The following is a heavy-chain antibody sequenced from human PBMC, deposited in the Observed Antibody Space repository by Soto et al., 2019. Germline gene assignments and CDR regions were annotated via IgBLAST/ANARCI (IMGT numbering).Heavy chain of an antibody. V-gene: IGHV3-23*01. CDR1: GFTFSSYA. J-gene: IGHJ6*02. Sequence: EVQLLESGGGLVQPGGSLRLSCAASGFTFSSYAMSWVRQAPGKGLEWVSAISGSGGSTYYADSVKGRFTISRDNSKNTLYLQMNSLRAEDTAVYYCAKDREVSYYDYVWGTKTQDYYGMDVWGQGTTVTVSS. CDR3: AKDREVSYYDYVWGTKTQDYYGMDV. D-gene: IGHD3-16*01. CDR2: ISGSGGST.